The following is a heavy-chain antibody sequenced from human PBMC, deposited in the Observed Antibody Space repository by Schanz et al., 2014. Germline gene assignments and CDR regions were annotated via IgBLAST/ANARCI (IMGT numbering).Heavy chain of an antibody. D-gene: IGHD5-18*01. Sequence: EVQLVESGGDLVQPGGSLRLSCSASGFTFSTFAMHWVRQAPGKGLEYISAISNNGDSTYYADSVKGRFTISRDNSKNTLFLQMSSLTVDDMAVYYCGRAGTGMEGWYFELWGRGTLVTVSS. CDR3: GRAGTGMEGWYFEL. CDR2: ISNNGDST. V-gene: IGHV3-64D*06. J-gene: IGHJ2*01. CDR1: GFTFSTFA.